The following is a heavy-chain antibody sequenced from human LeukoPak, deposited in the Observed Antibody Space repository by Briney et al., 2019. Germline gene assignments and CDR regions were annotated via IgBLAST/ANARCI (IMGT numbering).Heavy chain of an antibody. CDR2: IYYRGST. CDR3: AKSESNWFDP. J-gene: IGHJ5*02. V-gene: IGHV4-59*01. CDR1: GGSISSNY. Sequence: SETLSLTCTVSGGSISSNYWSWIRQPPGKGLEWIGYIYYRGSTNYNPSLKSRVTISVDTSKNQFSLKLSSVTAADTAVYYCAKSESNWFDPWGQGTLVTVSS.